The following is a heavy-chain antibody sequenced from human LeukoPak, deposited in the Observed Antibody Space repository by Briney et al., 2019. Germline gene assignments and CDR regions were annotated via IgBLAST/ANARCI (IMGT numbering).Heavy chain of an antibody. D-gene: IGHD5-18*01. V-gene: IGHV3-7*01. CDR3: AREKLRGLRYYYGMDV. J-gene: IGHJ6*02. CDR1: GFTFSSYW. Sequence: GGFLRLSCAASGFTFSSYWMSWVRQAPGKGLEWVANIKQDGSEKYYVDSVKGRFTISRDNAKNSLYLQMSSLRAEDTAVYYCAREKLRGLRYYYGMDVWGQGTTVTVSS. CDR2: IKQDGSEK.